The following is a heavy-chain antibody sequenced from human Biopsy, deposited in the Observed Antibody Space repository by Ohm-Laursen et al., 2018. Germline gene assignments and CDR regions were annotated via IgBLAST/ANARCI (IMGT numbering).Heavy chain of an antibody. D-gene: IGHD2-2*02. Sequence: SLRLSCAASGFSFDNYAMNWVRQAPGKGLEWVSTISGSDGSTYYADSVKGRFTISRDASKNTLYLLMNSLRAEDTAMYYCAKGGYCTTTSCYMDVDYWGQGTLVTVSS. J-gene: IGHJ4*02. V-gene: IGHV3-23*01. CDR3: AKGGYCTTTSCYMDVDY. CDR2: ISGSDGST. CDR1: GFSFDNYA.